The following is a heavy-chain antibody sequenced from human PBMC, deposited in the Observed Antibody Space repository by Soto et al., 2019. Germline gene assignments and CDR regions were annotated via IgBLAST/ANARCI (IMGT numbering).Heavy chain of an antibody. D-gene: IGHD2-21*01. Sequence: EVQLLESGGGLVQPGGSLRLSCAASGFTFSSYAMSWVRPAPGKGLEWVSAISGGGGSTYYADSVKGRFTISRDNSKNTLYLQMNSLRAEDTAVYYCAKSSLSYDPPFIVAWDQGTLVTVSS. CDR3: AKSSLSYDPPFIVA. V-gene: IGHV3-23*01. CDR1: GFTFSSYA. CDR2: ISGGGGST. J-gene: IGHJ4*02.